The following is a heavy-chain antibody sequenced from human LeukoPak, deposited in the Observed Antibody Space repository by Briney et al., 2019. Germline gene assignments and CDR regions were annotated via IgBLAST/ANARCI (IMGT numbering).Heavy chain of an antibody. D-gene: IGHD6-19*01. V-gene: IGHV3-23*01. CDR3: AKDYRSGWYKFHYFDY. Sequence: RTGGSLRLSCAASGFTFSTYAMSWVRQAPGKGLEWVSAISGSGGSTYYADSVKGRFTISRDNSKNTLYLQMNSLRAEDTAVYYCAKDYRSGWYKFHYFDYWGQGTLVTVSS. CDR1: GFTFSTYA. CDR2: ISGSGGST. J-gene: IGHJ4*02.